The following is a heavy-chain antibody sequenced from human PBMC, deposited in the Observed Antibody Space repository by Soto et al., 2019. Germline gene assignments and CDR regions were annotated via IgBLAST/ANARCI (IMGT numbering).Heavy chain of an antibody. CDR2: ISTNGGST. D-gene: IGHD3-22*01. Sequence: GGSLRLSCSASGFTFSSYAMHWVRQAPGKGLEYVSSISTNGGSTHYADSVKGRFTISRDNSKNTQYLQMSSLRADDTAVYYCARDRVESGYPEYFQHWGQGTLVTVSS. CDR3: ARDRVESGYPEYFQH. V-gene: IGHV3-64D*06. CDR1: GFTFSSYA. J-gene: IGHJ1*01.